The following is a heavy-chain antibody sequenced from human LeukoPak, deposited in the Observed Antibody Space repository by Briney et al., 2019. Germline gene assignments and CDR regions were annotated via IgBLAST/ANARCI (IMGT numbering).Heavy chain of an antibody. V-gene: IGHV4-59*01. D-gene: IGHD4-17*01. CDR1: GGSISSYY. CDR2: IYYSGST. Sequence: SETLSLTCTVSGGSISSYYWSWIRQPPGKGLEWIGYIYYSGSTNYNPSLKSRATISVDTSKNQFSLKLSSVTAADTAVYYCARGQDYGDFYEDTNWFDPWGQGTLVTVSS. CDR3: ARGQDYGDFYEDTNWFDP. J-gene: IGHJ5*02.